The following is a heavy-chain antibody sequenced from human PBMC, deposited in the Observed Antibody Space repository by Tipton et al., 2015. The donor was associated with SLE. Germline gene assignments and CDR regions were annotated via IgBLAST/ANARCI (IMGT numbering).Heavy chain of an antibody. V-gene: IGHV4-59*01. CDR3: ARTTLGIDYYCHYMDV. J-gene: IGHJ6*03. D-gene: IGHD7-27*01. CDR2: ISYSGNT. CDR1: GGSIRSYY. Sequence: LRLSCAVSGGSIRSYYWSWIRQPPGKGLEWIGYISYSGNTNYKPSLKSRVTISEDTFKNQFSLKLSSVTAADTAVYYCARTTLGIDYYCHYMDVWGKGTTVTVSS.